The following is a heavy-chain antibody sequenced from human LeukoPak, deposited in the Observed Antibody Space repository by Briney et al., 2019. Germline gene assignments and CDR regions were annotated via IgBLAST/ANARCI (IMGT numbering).Heavy chain of an antibody. Sequence: ASVKVSCKASGGTFGSYAISWVRQAPGQGLEWMGGIIPIFGTANCAQKFQGRVTITADESTSTAYMELSSLRSEDTAVYYCARVTEYYYGSRSNRLSIQYYYYYMDVWGKGTTVTVSS. CDR2: IIPIFGTA. D-gene: IGHD3-10*01. J-gene: IGHJ6*03. V-gene: IGHV1-69*13. CDR1: GGTFGSYA. CDR3: ARVTEYYYGSRSNRLSIQYYYYYMDV.